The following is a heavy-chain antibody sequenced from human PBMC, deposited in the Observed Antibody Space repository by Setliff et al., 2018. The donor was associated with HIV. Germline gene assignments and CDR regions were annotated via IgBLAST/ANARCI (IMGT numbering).Heavy chain of an antibody. V-gene: IGHV4-4*07. J-gene: IGHJ4*02. CDR1: GASTNAYF. Sequence: SETLSLTCNVSGASTNAYFLSWVRHPAGKGLEWIGHIYTSGITNHNPSLKSRVTMSLDTSKEQFSLRLRSATAADTAIYYCAREPSPSQWQPLYFDVWGRGILVTSPQ. CDR2: IYTSGIT. D-gene: IGHD6-19*01. CDR3: AREPSPSQWQPLYFDV.